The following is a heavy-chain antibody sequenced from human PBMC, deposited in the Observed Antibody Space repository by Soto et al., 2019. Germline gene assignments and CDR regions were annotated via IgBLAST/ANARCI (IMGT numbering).Heavy chain of an antibody. CDR1: GFTFSSYS. J-gene: IGHJ4*02. CDR2: ISTSSTYK. Sequence: GGSLRLSCAASGFTFSSYSMNWVRQAPGKGQEWVSSISTSSTYKYYADSVKGRFTTSRDNAKNSLYLQMNSMRAEDTAVYYCARDSGECSSTSCYVPFEYWGQGTPVTVSS. V-gene: IGHV3-21*01. D-gene: IGHD2-2*01. CDR3: ARDSGECSSTSCYVPFEY.